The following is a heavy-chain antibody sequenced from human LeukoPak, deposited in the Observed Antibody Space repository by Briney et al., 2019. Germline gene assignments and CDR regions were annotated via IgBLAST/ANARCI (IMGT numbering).Heavy chain of an antibody. CDR1: GFIFSGSA. D-gene: IGHD3-3*01. J-gene: IGHJ4*02. CDR2: IRSKTNSYAT. Sequence: GGSLRLSCAASGFIFSGSALHWVRQASGKGLEWVGHIRSKTNSYATGYAASVKGRFTISRDDSKNTAYLQVNSLKTEDTAVYYCLSLWRGSYTPVWGQGTLVTVAS. CDR3: LSLWRGSYTPV. V-gene: IGHV3-73*01.